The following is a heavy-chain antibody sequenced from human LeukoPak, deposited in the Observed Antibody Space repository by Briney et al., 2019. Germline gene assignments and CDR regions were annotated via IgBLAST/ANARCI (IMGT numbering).Heavy chain of an antibody. CDR3: AGTYYYDKGAFDI. D-gene: IGHD3-22*01. CDR1: GFTFRTYA. CDR2: ISDDGSNK. Sequence: PGGSLRLSCAASGFTFRTYAMNWVRQAPGKGLEWVAVISDDGSNKYYAESVKGQFTISRDNSKNTLYLQMNSLRAEDTAVYYCAGTYYYDKGAFDIWGQGTMVTVSS. J-gene: IGHJ3*02. V-gene: IGHV3-30*04.